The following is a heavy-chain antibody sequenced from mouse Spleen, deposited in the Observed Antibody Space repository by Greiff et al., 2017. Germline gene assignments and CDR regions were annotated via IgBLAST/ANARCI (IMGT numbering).Heavy chain of an antibody. D-gene: IGHD2-4*01. V-gene: IGHV5-17*02. CDR1: GFTFSSFG. CDR2: ISSGSSTI. CDR3: ARYDYDSAY. Sequence: EVKVVESGGGLVQPGGSRKLSCAASGFTFSSFGMHWVRQAPEKGLEWVAYISSGSSTIYYADTVKGRFTISRDNPKNTLFLQMTSLRSEDTAMYYCARYDYDSAYWGQGTLVTVSA. J-gene: IGHJ3*01.